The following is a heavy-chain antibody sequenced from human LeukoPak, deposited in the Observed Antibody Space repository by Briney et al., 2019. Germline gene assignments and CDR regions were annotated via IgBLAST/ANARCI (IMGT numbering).Heavy chain of an antibody. D-gene: IGHD5-18*01. Sequence: SETLSLTCAVSGYSISSGYYWGWIRPPPGKGLEWIGSIYHSGSTYYNPSLKSRVTVSVDTSKNQFSLKLSSVTAADTAVYYCARDRNSYGSYYFDYWGQGTPVTVSS. CDR2: IYHSGST. CDR3: ARDRNSYGSYYFDY. CDR1: GYSISSGYY. V-gene: IGHV4-38-2*02. J-gene: IGHJ4*02.